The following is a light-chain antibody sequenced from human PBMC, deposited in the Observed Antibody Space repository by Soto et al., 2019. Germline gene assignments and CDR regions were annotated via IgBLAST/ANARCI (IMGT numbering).Light chain of an antibody. Sequence: EIVLTQSPATLSLSPGERATLSCRASQSVSSYLAWYQQKPGQAPRLLIYDESSRATGIPARFSGSGSATDFTLTISSLEPEDFAVYYCQQRSNWLTFGGGTKVEIK. CDR1: QSVSSY. J-gene: IGKJ4*01. CDR3: QQRSNWLT. V-gene: IGKV3-11*01. CDR2: DES.